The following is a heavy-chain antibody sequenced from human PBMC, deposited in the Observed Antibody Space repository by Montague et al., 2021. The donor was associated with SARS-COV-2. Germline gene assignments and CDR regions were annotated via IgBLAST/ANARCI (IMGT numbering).Heavy chain of an antibody. CDR3: ARVSIGWYGVNYYYYGMDV. CDR1: GGSVSSGIYY. D-gene: IGHD6-13*01. CDR2: IHYSGST. Sequence: SETLSLTCTVSGGSVSSGIYYWSWIRQPPGKGPEWIGCIHYSGSTYYNPSLRSRVTISVDTSKNQFSLKLTSVTAADTAVYYCARVSIGWYGVNYYYYGMDVWGQGTMVTVSS. J-gene: IGHJ6*02. V-gene: IGHV4-61*01.